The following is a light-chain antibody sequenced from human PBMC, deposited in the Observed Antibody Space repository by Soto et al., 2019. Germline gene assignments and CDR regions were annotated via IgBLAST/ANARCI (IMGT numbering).Light chain of an antibody. CDR1: QSISSW. V-gene: IGKV1-5*03. Sequence: DIQKNKTNSTLSASVGDRVTITCRASQSISSWLAWYQQKPGKAPKLLIYKASSLESGVPSRFSGSGSGTEFTLTISILQPDDFATYYCQQYNSYSLTCGQGTKVDIK. CDR3: QQYNSYSLT. CDR2: KAS. J-gene: IGKJ1*01.